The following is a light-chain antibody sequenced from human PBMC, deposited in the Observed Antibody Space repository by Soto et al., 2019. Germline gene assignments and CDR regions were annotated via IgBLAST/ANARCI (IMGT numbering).Light chain of an antibody. J-gene: IGKJ2*01. V-gene: IGKV3-20*01. CDR2: GAS. CDR1: QSVSSSY. CDR3: QQYGSSPPYT. Sequence: EIVLTQSPDTLSLSPGERATLSCRASQSVSSSYLAWYQQKPGQASRLLIYGASSRATGIPDRFSGSGSGTDFTLTISRREPEDFAVYYCQQYGSSPPYTFGQGTKLGIK.